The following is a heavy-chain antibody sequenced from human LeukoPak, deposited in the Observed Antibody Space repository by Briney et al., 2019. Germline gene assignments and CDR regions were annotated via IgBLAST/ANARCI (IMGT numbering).Heavy chain of an antibody. CDR1: GFTFSSYG. Sequence: GGSLRLSCAASGFTFSSYGMHWVRQAPGKGLEWVAVIWYDGSNKYYAGSVKGRSTISRDNSKNTLYLQMNSLRAEDTAVYYCARSTYYYDSSGYYWGAFDIWGQGTMVTVSS. CDR3: ARSTYYYDSSGYYWGAFDI. D-gene: IGHD3-22*01. V-gene: IGHV3-33*01. CDR2: IWYDGSNK. J-gene: IGHJ3*02.